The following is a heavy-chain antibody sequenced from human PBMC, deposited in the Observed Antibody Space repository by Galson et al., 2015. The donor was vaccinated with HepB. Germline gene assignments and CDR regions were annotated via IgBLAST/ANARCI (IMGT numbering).Heavy chain of an antibody. CDR3: ARAGGLSSSALYYYYGMDV. CDR1: GDSVSSNSAA. V-gene: IGHV6-1*01. CDR2: TYYRSKWYN. D-gene: IGHD6-6*01. Sequence: CAISGDSVSSNSAAWNWIRQSPSRGLEWLGRTYYRSKWYNDYAVSVKSRITINPDTSKNQFSLQLNSVTPEDTAVYYCARAGGLSSSALYYYYGMDVWGQGTTVTVSS. J-gene: IGHJ6*02.